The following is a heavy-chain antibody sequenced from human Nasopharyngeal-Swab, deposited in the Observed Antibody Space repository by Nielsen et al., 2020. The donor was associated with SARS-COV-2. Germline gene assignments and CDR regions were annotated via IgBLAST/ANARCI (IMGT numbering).Heavy chain of an antibody. CDR2: MNPNSGNT. V-gene: IGHV1-8*03. D-gene: IGHD2-2*01. CDR3: ARKGRYCSSTSCGNWFDP. J-gene: IGHJ5*02. CDR1: GYTFTSYD. Sequence: ASVTVSCKASGYTFTSYDINWVRQATGQGLEWMGWMNPNSGNTGYAQKFQGRVTITRNTSISTAYMELSSLRSEDTAVYYCARKGRYCSSTSCGNWFDPWGQGTLVTVSS.